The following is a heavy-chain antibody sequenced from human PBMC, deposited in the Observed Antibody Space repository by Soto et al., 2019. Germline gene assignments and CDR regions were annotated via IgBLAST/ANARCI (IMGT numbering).Heavy chain of an antibody. D-gene: IGHD3-10*01. Sequence: QVQLAQSGAEVKKRGSSVKVSCRVSGGTFNNYAISWVRQAPGEGLEWMGGIIPAFGTPKYAQRFQDRVTISADVYAATAYMELTSLRSDDTAVYCARDTREITRVRGVIPYYIYHMDVWGPGTTVAVSS. CDR2: IIPAFGTP. CDR3: ARDTREITRVRGVIPYYIYHMDV. V-gene: IGHV1-69*01. J-gene: IGHJ6*02. CDR1: GGTFNNYA.